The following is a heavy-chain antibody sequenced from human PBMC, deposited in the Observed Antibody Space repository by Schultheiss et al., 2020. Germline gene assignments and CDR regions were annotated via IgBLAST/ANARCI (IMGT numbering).Heavy chain of an antibody. D-gene: IGHD1-26*01. CDR2: INHSGST. Sequence: SETLSLTCDVYGGSFSDYYWSWIRQPPGKGLEWIGEINHSGSTNYNPSLKSRVTISVDTSKNQFTLKLSSGTAADTAVYYCARGATKARANYFDYWGQGTLVTVSS. V-gene: IGHV4-34*01. CDR3: ARGATKARANYFDY. J-gene: IGHJ4*02. CDR1: GGSFSDYY.